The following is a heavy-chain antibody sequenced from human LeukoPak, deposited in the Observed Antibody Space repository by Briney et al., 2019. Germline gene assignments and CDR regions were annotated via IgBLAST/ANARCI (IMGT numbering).Heavy chain of an antibody. V-gene: IGHV4-34*01. D-gene: IGHD4-23*01. CDR2: INHGGST. J-gene: IGHJ1*01. Sequence: SETLSLTCAVYGGSFSAYYWTWIRQPPGKGLEWIGEINHGGSTNYNPSLKSRVTISIDTSKNQFSLKLSSVTAGDTAVYYCARYLDYGGNSRVFQNWGQGTLVTVSS. CDR3: ARYLDYGGNSRVFQN. CDR1: GGSFSAYY.